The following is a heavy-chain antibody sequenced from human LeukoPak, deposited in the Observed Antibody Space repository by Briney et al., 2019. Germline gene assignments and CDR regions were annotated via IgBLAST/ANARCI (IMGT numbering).Heavy chain of an antibody. Sequence: SVKVSCKASGYTFTSYGISWVRQAPGQGLEWMGGIIPIFGTANYAQKFQGRVTITTDESTSTAYMELSSLRSEDTAVYYCARVGSDSAWGQGTLVTVSS. CDR1: GYTFTSYG. CDR2: IIPIFGTA. V-gene: IGHV1-69*05. D-gene: IGHD3-3*01. J-gene: IGHJ5*02. CDR3: ARVGSDSA.